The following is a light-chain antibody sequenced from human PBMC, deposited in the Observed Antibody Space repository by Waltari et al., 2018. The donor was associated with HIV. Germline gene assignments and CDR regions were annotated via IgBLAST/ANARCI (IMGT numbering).Light chain of an antibody. CDR1: RNDVGGSDY. Sequence: QSALIQPPSASGSPGQSITISCSGSRNDVGGSDYVSWYQQRPGKAPRLLIFDGFKRPSGVPDRVSGSRSGNTASLTVSGLQPDDEGHYYCASYIGRNDLGVFGGGTRLTVL. J-gene: IGLJ3*02. V-gene: IGLV2-8*01. CDR3: ASYIGRNDLGV. CDR2: DGF.